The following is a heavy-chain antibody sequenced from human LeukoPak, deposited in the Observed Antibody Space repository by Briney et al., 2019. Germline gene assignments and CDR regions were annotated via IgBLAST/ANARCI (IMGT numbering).Heavy chain of an antibody. Sequence: ASVKVSCKASGYTFTSYYMHWVRQAPGQGLEWMGIINPSGGSTSYAQKFQGRVTMTRDTSTSTVYMEVSSLGSEDTAVYCCARVTGFEVRGYFDIWGQGTMVTVSS. J-gene: IGHJ3*02. CDR1: GYTFTSYY. D-gene: IGHD3-10*01. CDR2: INPSGGST. CDR3: ARVTGFEVRGYFDI. V-gene: IGHV1-46*01.